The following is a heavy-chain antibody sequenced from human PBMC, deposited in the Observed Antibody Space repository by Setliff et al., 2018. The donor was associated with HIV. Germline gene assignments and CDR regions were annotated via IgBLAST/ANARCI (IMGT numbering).Heavy chain of an antibody. V-gene: IGHV3-53*04. Sequence: SLRLSCAASGFSVSSNYMSWVRQAPGKGLEWVSVIYAAGSTYYADSVKGRFTISRHNSKDTLYLQLNSLRAEDTAVYYCARDPGRYNGMDVWGQGTTVTVSS. CDR1: GFSVSSNY. J-gene: IGHJ6*02. CDR3: ARDPGRYNGMDV. D-gene: IGHD1-20*01. CDR2: IYAAGST.